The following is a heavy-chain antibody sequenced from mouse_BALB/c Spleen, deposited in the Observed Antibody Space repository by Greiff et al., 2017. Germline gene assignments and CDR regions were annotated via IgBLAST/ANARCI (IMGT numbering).Heavy chain of an antibody. D-gene: IGHD1-2*01. J-gene: IGHJ2*01. Sequence: VQLQQSAAELARPGASVKMSCKASGYTFTSYTMHWVKQRPGQGLEWIGYINPSSGYTEYNQKFKDKTTLTADKSSSTAYMQLSSLTSEDSAVYYCARSPYYGYGGYWGQGTTLTVSS. CDR3: ARSPYYGYGGY. CDR1: GYTFTSYT. V-gene: IGHV1-4*02. CDR2: INPSSGYT.